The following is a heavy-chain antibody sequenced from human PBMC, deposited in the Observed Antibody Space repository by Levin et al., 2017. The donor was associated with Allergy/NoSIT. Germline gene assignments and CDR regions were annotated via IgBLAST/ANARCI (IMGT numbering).Heavy chain of an antibody. CDR3: AREYEDSSGYWYIDY. CDR1: GFTFSSYS. V-gene: IGHV3-48*01. D-gene: IGHD3-22*01. CDR2: ISSSISTI. J-gene: IGHJ4*02. Sequence: QSGGSLRLSCAASGFTFSSYSMNWVRQAPGKGLEWVSYISSSISTIYYADPVKGRFTISRDNAKNSLSLQMSGLRAEDTAVYYCAREYEDSSGYWYIDYWGQGTLVTVSS.